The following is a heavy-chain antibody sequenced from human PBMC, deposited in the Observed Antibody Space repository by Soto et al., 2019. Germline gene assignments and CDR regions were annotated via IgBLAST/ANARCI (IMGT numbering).Heavy chain of an antibody. CDR3: AAGYDPYLHTFGGVIANSNYYYYMDV. CDR2: ISGSGGST. Sequence: GGSLRLSCAASGFTFSSYAMSWVRQAPGKGLEWVSAISGSGGSTYYADSVKGRFTISRDNSKNTLYLQMNSLRAEDTAVYYCAAGYDPYLHTFGGVIANSNYYYYMDVWGKGTTVTVSS. J-gene: IGHJ6*03. CDR1: GFTFSSYA. V-gene: IGHV3-23*01. D-gene: IGHD3-16*02.